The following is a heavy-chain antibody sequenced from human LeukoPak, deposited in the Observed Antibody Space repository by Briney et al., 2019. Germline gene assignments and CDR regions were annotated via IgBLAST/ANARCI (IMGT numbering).Heavy chain of an antibody. CDR3: ARQMGWVGYSSSPRGDYYYGMDV. V-gene: IGHV4-39*01. J-gene: IGHJ6*02. D-gene: IGHD6-13*01. CDR1: GGSISSSSYY. CDR2: IYYSGST. Sequence: SETLSLTCTVSGGSISSSSYYWGWIRQPPGKGLERIGSIYYSGSTYYNPSLKSRVTISVDTSKNQFSLKLSSVTAADTAVYYCARQMGWVGYSSSPRGDYYYGMDVWGQGTTVTVSS.